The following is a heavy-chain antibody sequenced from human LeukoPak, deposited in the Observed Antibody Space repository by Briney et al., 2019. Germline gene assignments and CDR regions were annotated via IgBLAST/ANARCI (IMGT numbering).Heavy chain of an antibody. Sequence: GGSLRLSCAASGFTFSSYWMSWVRQAPGKGLEWVANIKQDESEKYYVDSVKGRFTISRDNAKNSLYLQMNSLRAEDTAVYYCARVPGYSSGYYYYYYMDVWGKGTTVTVSS. D-gene: IGHD6-19*01. CDR3: ARVPGYSSGYYYYYYMDV. CDR2: IKQDESEK. V-gene: IGHV3-7*01. CDR1: GFTFSSYW. J-gene: IGHJ6*03.